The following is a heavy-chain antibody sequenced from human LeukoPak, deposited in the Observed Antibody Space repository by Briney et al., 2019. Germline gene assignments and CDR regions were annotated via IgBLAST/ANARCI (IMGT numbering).Heavy chain of an antibody. CDR3: ARDRPRCSGGSCYPYYYYGMDV. CDR2: IIPICGTA. Sequence: SVKVSCKASGGTFSSYAISWVRQAPEQGLQWMGGIIPICGTANYAQKFQGRVTITADESTSTAYMELSSLRSEDTAVYYCARDRPRCSGGSCYPYYYYGMDVWGQGTTVTVSS. V-gene: IGHV1-69*13. J-gene: IGHJ6*02. CDR1: GGTFSSYA. D-gene: IGHD2-15*01.